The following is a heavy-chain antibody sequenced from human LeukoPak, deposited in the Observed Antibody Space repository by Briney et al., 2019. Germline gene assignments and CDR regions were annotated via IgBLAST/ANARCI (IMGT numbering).Heavy chain of an antibody. CDR1: GFTFSSYS. J-gene: IGHJ4*02. Sequence: GGSLRLSXAASGFTFSSYSMNWVRQAPGRGLEWVSYISTTSSTIYYADSVKGRFTISRDNAKNSLYLQMNSLRAEDTAVYYRARVRGTYYFDYWGQGTLVTVSS. V-gene: IGHV3-48*01. CDR3: ARVRGTYYFDY. D-gene: IGHD1-26*01. CDR2: ISTTSSTI.